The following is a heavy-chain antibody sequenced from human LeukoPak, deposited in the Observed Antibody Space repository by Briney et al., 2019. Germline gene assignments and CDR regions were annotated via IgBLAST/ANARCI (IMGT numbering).Heavy chain of an antibody. J-gene: IGHJ6*02. V-gene: IGHV1-18*01. CDR3: ARGRSYYDFWSGYPDTDV. CDR1: GYIFSNFFSSYG. Sequence: ASVKVSCKASGYIFSNFFSSYGITWVRQAPGQGLEWMGWISPYNGKTKFAQKFQGRVTIRADTSISTAYMELSSLRSEDTAVYYCARGRSYYDFWSGYPDTDVWGQGTTVTVSS. CDR2: ISPYNGKT. D-gene: IGHD3-3*01.